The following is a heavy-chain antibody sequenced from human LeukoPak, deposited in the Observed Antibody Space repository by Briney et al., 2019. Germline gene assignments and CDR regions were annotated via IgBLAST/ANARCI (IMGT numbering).Heavy chain of an antibody. J-gene: IGHJ4*02. V-gene: IGHV3-30*04. CDR1: GFTFSSYP. CDR2: ISYDGSNK. Sequence: GGSLRLSCAASGFTFSSYPMHWVRQAPGRGLEWVAVISYDGSNKYYADSVKGRFTISRDNSKNTLYLQMNSLRAEDTAVYYCARGPITVAGWFDYWGQGTLVTVSS. CDR3: ARGPITVAGWFDY. D-gene: IGHD6-19*01.